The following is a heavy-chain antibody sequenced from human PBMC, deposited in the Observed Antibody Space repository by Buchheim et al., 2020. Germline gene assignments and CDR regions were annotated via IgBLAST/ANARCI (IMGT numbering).Heavy chain of an antibody. CDR3: ANLPISAAANY. Sequence: QVQLVESGGNVVQPGRSLRLSCAASAFTFSSYGMHWVRQAPGKGLEWVALISYDGSNKFYADSVKGRFTISRDNSKNTLYLQMNSLRAEDTAVYYCANLPISAAANYWGQGTL. J-gene: IGHJ4*02. CDR2: ISYDGSNK. D-gene: IGHD6-13*01. CDR1: AFTFSSYG. V-gene: IGHV3-30*18.